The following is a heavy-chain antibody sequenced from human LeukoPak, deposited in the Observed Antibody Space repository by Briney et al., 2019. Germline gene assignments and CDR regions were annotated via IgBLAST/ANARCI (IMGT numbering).Heavy chain of an antibody. CDR3: AAIRFLEWLDPYYYYGMDV. D-gene: IGHD3-3*01. Sequence: ASVKVSCKASGYTFTSYGISWVRQAPGQGLEWMGWISAHNGNTNYAQKLQGRVTMTTDTSTSTAYMELRSLRSDDTAVYYCAAIRFLEWLDPYYYYGMDVWGQGTTVTVSS. V-gene: IGHV1-18*01. CDR1: GYTFTSYG. J-gene: IGHJ6*02. CDR2: ISAHNGNT.